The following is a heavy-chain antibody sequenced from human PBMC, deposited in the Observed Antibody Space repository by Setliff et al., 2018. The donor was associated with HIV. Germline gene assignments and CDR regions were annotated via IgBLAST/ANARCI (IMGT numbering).Heavy chain of an antibody. Sequence: SETLSLTCTVSGGSVSSGGYNWFWVRQPPGKGLEWIGYAYNSGSTKYNASLKSRVTISLDTSKNQFSLKMTSVTAADTAVYYCARSHGFPWGQGTLVTVSS. V-gene: IGHV4-61*08. J-gene: IGHJ4*02. CDR1: GGSVSSGGYN. CDR3: ARSHGFP. CDR2: AYNSGST.